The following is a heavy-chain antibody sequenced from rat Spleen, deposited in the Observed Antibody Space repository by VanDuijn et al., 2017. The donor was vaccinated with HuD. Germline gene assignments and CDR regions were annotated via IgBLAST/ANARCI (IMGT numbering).Heavy chain of an antibody. Sequence: EVQLVESGGGLVQPGRSLKLSCAASGFTFSDYSMAWVRQAPKKGPEWVATIIYDGSGTYYRDSVRGRFTISRDNAKSTLYLQMDSVRSEDTAMYFCARERNWERYFDYWGQGVMVTVSS. D-gene: IGHD5-1*01. CDR2: IIYDGSGT. J-gene: IGHJ2*01. CDR3: ARERNWERYFDY. CDR1: GFTFSDYS. V-gene: IGHV5-17*01.